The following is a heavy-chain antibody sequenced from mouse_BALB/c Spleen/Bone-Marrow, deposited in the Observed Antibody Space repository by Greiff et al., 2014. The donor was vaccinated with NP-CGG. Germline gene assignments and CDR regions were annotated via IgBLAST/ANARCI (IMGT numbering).Heavy chain of an antibody. CDR3: ARYGSYFDY. Sequence: VQLKESGPDLEKPGASVKISCKASGYSFTGYNMNWVKQSNGKSLEWIGNIDPYSGTTNYNQKFKGKATLTVDKSSSTAYMQLKSLTSEDSAVYYCARYGSYFDYWGQGTTLTVSS. J-gene: IGHJ2*01. CDR2: IDPYSGTT. CDR1: GYSFTGYN. D-gene: IGHD2-1*01. V-gene: IGHV1-39*01.